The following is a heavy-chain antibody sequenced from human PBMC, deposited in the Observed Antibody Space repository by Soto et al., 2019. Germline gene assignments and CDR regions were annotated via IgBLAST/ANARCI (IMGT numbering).Heavy chain of an antibody. J-gene: IGHJ6*01. CDR1: GGSFSGYY. CDR3: ARYRSGVFFYYYWMEG. Sequence: SETLSLTCAVYGGSFSGYYWSWIRQPPGKGLEWIGEINHSGSTNYNPSLKSRVTISVDTSKNQFSLKLSSVTAADTAVYYCARYRSGVFFYYYWMEGWGQGTTVTVSS. D-gene: IGHD3-10*01. V-gene: IGHV4-34*01. CDR2: INHSGST.